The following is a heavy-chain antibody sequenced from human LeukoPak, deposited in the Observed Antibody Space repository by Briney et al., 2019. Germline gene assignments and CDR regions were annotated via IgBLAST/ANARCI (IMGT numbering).Heavy chain of an antibody. CDR3: ARGPPTTYFDWEFDY. D-gene: IGHD3-9*01. V-gene: IGHV3-30*02. J-gene: IGHJ4*02. CDR2: IRYDGSNK. Sequence: GGSLRLSCAASGFTFSNYGMHWVRQAPGKGLEWVAFIRYDGSNKYYADSVKGRFTISRDNSKNTLFLQMNSLRAEDSAVYYCARGPPTTYFDWEFDYWGQGTLVTVSS. CDR1: GFTFSNYG.